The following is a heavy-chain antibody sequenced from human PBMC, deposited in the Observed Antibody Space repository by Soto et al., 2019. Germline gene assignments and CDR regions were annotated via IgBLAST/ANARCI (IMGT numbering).Heavy chain of an antibody. CDR1: GFLFTSYA. Sequence: PGVSLRLSCAASGFLFTSYAMSWVRQSPGKGLEWVSGISGSGSTTYYSDSVKGRFTISRDNSKNTVYLQMNGLRAEDTAVYYCATESKQTLPRGYSWYWSQGIQVPVSS. D-gene: IGHD5-12*01. CDR2: ISGSGSTT. CDR3: ATESKQTLPRGYSWY. J-gene: IGHJ4*02. V-gene: IGHV3-23*05.